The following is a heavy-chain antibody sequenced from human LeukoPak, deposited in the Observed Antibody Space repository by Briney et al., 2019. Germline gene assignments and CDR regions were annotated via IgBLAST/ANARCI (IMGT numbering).Heavy chain of an antibody. Sequence: SQTLSLTCAVSGGSISSYYWSWIRQPPGKGLEWIGYIYYSGSTNYNPSLKSRVTISVDTSKNQFSLKLSFVTAADTAVYYCARVSRDGYDSSGFDYWGQGTLVTVSS. D-gene: IGHD3-22*01. CDR1: GGSISSYY. V-gene: IGHV4-59*01. CDR2: IYYSGST. J-gene: IGHJ4*02. CDR3: ARVSRDGYDSSGFDY.